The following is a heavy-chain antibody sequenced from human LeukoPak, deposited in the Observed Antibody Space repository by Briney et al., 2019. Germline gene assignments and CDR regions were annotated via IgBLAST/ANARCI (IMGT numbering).Heavy chain of an antibody. J-gene: IGHJ4*02. CDR3: ARDLRQLQFFSDSYYFDY. CDR2: ISSGGSTK. CDR1: GFTFSDYH. Sequence: KSGGSLRLSCEASGFTFSDYHMSWIRQAPGKGLEWVSDISSGGSTKYYAYSVKGRFTISRDNAKNSLYLQMNSLRAEDTAVYFCARDLRQLQFFSDSYYFDYWGQGTLVTVSS. D-gene: IGHD5-24*01. V-gene: IGHV3-11*01.